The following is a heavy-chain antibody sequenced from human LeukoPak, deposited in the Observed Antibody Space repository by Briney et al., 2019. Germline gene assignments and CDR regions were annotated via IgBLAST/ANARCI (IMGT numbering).Heavy chain of an antibody. CDR3: ARDIFSSGWYYFDY. V-gene: IGHV4-61*01. D-gene: IGHD6-19*01. J-gene: IGHJ4*02. CDR2: IYYSGST. CDR1: GGSVSSGSYY. Sequence: SETLCLTCTVSGGSVSSGSYYWSWIRQPPGKGLEWIGYIYYSGSTNYNPSLKSRVTISVDTSKNQFSLKLSSVTAADTAVYYCARDIFSSGWYYFDYWGQGTLVTVSS.